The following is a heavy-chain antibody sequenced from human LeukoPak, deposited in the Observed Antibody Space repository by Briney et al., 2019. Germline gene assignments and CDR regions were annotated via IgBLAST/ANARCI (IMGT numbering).Heavy chain of an antibody. D-gene: IGHD4-11*01. Sequence: SVKVSCKASGGTLSSYAISWVRQAPGQGLEWMGGIIPIFGTANYAQKFQGRVTITTDESTSTAYMELSSLRSEDTAVYYCARATYSNWLHYYYYYYMDVWGKGTTVTVSS. CDR2: IIPIFGTA. V-gene: IGHV1-69*05. J-gene: IGHJ6*03. CDR3: ARATYSNWLHYYYYYYMDV. CDR1: GGTLSSYA.